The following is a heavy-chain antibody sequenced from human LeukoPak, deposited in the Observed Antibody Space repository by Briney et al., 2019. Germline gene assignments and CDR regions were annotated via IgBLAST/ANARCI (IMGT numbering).Heavy chain of an antibody. V-gene: IGHV3-23*01. CDR3: AKGTRIAVAGTSLDY. D-gene: IGHD6-19*01. Sequence: GGSLRLSCAASGFTFSSYAMSWVRQAPGKGLEWVSAISGSGGSTYYADSVKGRFTISRDNSKNTLYLQMNSLRAEDTAVYYCAKGTRIAVAGTSLDYWGQGTLVTVSS. J-gene: IGHJ4*02. CDR2: ISGSGGST. CDR1: GFTFSSYA.